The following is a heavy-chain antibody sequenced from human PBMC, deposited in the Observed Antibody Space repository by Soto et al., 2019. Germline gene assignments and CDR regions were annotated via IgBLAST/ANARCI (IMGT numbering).Heavy chain of an antibody. CDR2: ISSSSSYI. Sequence: GGSLRLSCAASGFTFSSYSMNLIRQAHGKGLEWVSSISSSSSYIYYADSVKGRFTISRHNAKNSLYLQMNSLRAEDTAVYYCAREAAPAAFDIWGQGTMVTVSS. CDR3: AREAAPAAFDI. V-gene: IGHV3-21*01. D-gene: IGHD2-15*01. CDR1: GFTFSSYS. J-gene: IGHJ3*02.